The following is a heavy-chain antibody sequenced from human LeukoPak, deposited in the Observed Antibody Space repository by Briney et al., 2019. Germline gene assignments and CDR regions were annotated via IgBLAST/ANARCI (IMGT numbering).Heavy chain of an antibody. J-gene: IGHJ3*02. CDR1: GGTFSSYA. V-gene: IGHV1-18*01. D-gene: IGHD2-2*01. Sequence: ASVKVSCKASGGTFSSYAISWVRQAPGQGLEWMGWISAYNGNTNYAQKLQGRVTMTTDTSTSTAYMELRSLRSDDTAVYYCARGNIVVVPAAIFSAFDIWGQGTMVTVSS. CDR3: ARGNIVVVPAAIFSAFDI. CDR2: ISAYNGNT.